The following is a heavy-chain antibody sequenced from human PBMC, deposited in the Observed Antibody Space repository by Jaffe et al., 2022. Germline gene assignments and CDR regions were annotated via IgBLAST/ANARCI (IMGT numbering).Heavy chain of an antibody. J-gene: IGHJ3*02. CDR1: GGTFSSYT. V-gene: IGHV1-69*02. CDR3: ARSREVAVAGTCCSGAFDI. Sequence: QVQLVQSGAEVKKPGSSVKVSCKASGGTFSSYTISWVRQAPGQGLEWMGRIIPILGIANYAQKFQGRVTITADKSTSTAYMELSSLRSEDTAVYYCARSREVAVAGTCCSGAFDIWGQGTMVTVSS. CDR2: IIPILGIA. D-gene: IGHD6-19*01.